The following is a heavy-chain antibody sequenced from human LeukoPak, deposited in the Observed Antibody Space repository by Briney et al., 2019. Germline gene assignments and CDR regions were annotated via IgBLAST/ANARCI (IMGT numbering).Heavy chain of an antibody. J-gene: IGHJ4*02. CDR3: ASGDSNSPKYYFDY. Sequence: GGSLRLSCAAPGFPFNGYNIHWIRQAPGKGLEWVAVISYDGSNKYYADSVKGRFTISRDNSKNTLYLQMNSLRAEDTAVYYCASGDSNSPKYYFDYWGQGTLVTVSS. CDR2: ISYDGSNK. CDR1: GFPFNGYN. V-gene: IGHV3-30*19. D-gene: IGHD4-11*01.